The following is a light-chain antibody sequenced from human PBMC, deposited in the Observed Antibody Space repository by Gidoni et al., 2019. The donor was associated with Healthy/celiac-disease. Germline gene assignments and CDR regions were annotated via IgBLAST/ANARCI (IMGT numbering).Light chain of an antibody. CDR1: QDISNY. CDR2: AAS. J-gene: IGKJ5*01. V-gene: IGKV1-33*01. CDR3: QQYDNPPT. Sequence: DIQMTQSPSSLSASVGDRVTITCQASQDISNYLNWYQQKPGKAPKLLIYAASNLETGPPSMFSGRGAGTDFTSIISSLQPEVIVTYYCQQYDNPPTFGQGTRLEIK.